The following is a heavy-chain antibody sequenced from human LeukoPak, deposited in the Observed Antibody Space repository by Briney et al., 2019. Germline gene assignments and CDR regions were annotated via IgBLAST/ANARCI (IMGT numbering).Heavy chain of an antibody. CDR2: INHSGST. CDR3: ARAAGLSLGYCSGGGCYRREYDY. D-gene: IGHD2-15*01. CDR1: GGSFSGYY. Sequence: SETLSLTCAVYGGSFSGYYWSWIRQPPGKGLEWIGEINHSGSTNYNPSLKSRVTISVDTSKNQFSLKLSSVTAADTAVYYCARAAGLSLGYCSGGGCYRREYDYWGQGTLVTVSS. V-gene: IGHV4-34*01. J-gene: IGHJ4*02.